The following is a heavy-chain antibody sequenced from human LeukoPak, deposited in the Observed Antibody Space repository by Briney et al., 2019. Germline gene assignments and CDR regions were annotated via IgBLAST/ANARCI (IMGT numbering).Heavy chain of an antibody. V-gene: IGHV3-48*03. CDR2: ISSSGSTI. Sequence: PGGSLRLSCAASGFTFSSYEMNGVRQAPGKGLKWVSYISSSGSTIYYADSVKGRFTISRDNAKNSLYLQMNSLRAEDTAVYYCARVQAAAESLLGLDYWGQGTLVTVCS. J-gene: IGHJ4*02. D-gene: IGHD6-13*01. CDR3: ARVQAAAESLLGLDY. CDR1: GFTFSSYE.